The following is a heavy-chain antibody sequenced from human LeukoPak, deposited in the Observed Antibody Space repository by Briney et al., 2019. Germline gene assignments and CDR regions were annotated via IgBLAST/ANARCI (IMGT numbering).Heavy chain of an antibody. CDR3: AKVGKTENYYGSGRFSYYYYMDV. J-gene: IGHJ6*03. D-gene: IGHD3-10*01. V-gene: IGHV3-30*02. Sequence: RAGGSLRLSCAASGFTFSSYGMHWVRQAPGKGLEWVAFKGRFTISRDNSKNTLYLQMNSLRAEDTAVYYCAKVGKTENYYGSGRFSYYYYMDVWGKGTTVTISS. CDR1: GFTFSSYG.